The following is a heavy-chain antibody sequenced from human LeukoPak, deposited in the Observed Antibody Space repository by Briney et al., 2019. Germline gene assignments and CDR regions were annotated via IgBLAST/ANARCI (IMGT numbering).Heavy chain of an antibody. D-gene: IGHD4-11*01. CDR2: ISYDGSNK. CDR3: AKYDYSNYEGGFDY. CDR1: GFTFSSYG. Sequence: GVSLRLSCAASGFTFSSYGMHWVRQAPGKGLEWVAVISYDGSNKYYADSVKGRFTISRDNSKNTLYLQMNSLRAEDTAVYYCAKYDYSNYEGGFDYWGQGTLVTVSS. V-gene: IGHV3-30*18. J-gene: IGHJ4*02.